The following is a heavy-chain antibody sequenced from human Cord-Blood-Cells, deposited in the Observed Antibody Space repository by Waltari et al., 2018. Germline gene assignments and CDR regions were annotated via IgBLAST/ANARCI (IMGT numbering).Heavy chain of an antibody. CDR1: GGTFSSYA. V-gene: IGHV1-69*01. J-gene: IGHJ2*01. CDR3: ARDILTGYYWYFDL. Sequence: QVQLLQSGAEVKKPGSSVKVSCKASGGTFSSYAISWVRQAPGQGLGWMGGIIPRVGTANYAQKFQGRVTITADECTSTAYMELSSLRSEDTDVYYCARDILTGYYWYFDLWGRGTLVTVSS. D-gene: IGHD3-9*01. CDR2: IIPRVGTA.